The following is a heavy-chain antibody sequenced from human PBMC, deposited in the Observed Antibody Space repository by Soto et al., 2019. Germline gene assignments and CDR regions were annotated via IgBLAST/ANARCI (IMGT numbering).Heavy chain of an antibody. CDR2: LYSGGTS. D-gene: IGHD3-10*01. V-gene: IGHV3-53*02. CDR1: GCSISSHY. Sequence: EVQLVETGGGLIQPGGSLRLSCADSGCSISSHYMTWVRQAPGKGLTWVSLLYSGGTSYSADSVKGRFTISRDNSKNTLFVQNNRLTTEDTAVYDCARGQQVSTMRGVQGFAYWGQGTLITVSS. CDR3: ARGQQVSTMRGVQGFAY. J-gene: IGHJ4*02.